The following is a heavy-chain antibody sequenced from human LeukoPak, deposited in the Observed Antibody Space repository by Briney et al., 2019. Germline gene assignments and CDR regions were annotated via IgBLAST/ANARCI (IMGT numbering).Heavy chain of an antibody. CDR1: GYTFSTYW. Sequence: GGSLRLSCAASGYTFSTYWMTWVHQAPGKGLEWVAYIRQDGSAKYYVDSLRGRFSISRDNVKNSLFLQMNSLSAEDTAVYYCARCPYDSTGYYSVPSHLDYWGQGTLVTVSS. J-gene: IGHJ4*02. CDR3: ARCPYDSTGYYSVPSHLDY. CDR2: IRQDGSAK. D-gene: IGHD3-22*01. V-gene: IGHV3-7*01.